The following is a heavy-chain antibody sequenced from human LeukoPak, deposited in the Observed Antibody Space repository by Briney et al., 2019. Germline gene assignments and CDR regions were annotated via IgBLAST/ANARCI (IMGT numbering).Heavy chain of an antibody. V-gene: IGHV3-30*02. CDR3: AKGEGYCSSTSCYARYYFDY. CDR1: GFTFSSYG. J-gene: IGHJ4*02. Sequence: GGSLRLSCAASGFTFSSYGMHWVRQAPGKGLEWVAFIRYDGSNKYYADSVKGRFTISRDNSKNTLYLQINSLRAEDTAVYYCAKGEGYCSSTSCYARYYFDYWGQGTLVTVSS. D-gene: IGHD2-2*01. CDR2: IRYDGSNK.